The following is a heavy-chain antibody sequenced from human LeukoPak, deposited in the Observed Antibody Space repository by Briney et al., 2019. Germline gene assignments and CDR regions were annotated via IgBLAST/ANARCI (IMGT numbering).Heavy chain of an antibody. J-gene: IGHJ1*01. CDR2: IYYSGST. V-gene: IGHV4-59*01. CDR3: ASRGSGYRYCQH. D-gene: IGHD5-12*01. CDR1: GGSISSYY. Sequence: SETLSLTCTVSGGSISSYYWSWIRQPPGKGLEWIGYIYYSGSTNYNPSLKSRVTISVDTSKNQFSLKLSSVTAADTAVYYCASRGSGYRYCQHWGQGTLVTVSS.